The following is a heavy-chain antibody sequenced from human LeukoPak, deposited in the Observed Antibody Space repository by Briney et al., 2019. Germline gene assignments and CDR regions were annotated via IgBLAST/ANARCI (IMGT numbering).Heavy chain of an antibody. D-gene: IGHD1-1*01. V-gene: IGHV3-9*01. J-gene: IGHJ4*02. CDR2: ISWNTGTI. CDR3: AKGHTNLDPA. Sequence: PGGSLRLSCAASGFTFDDFAMHWVRQAPGKGLEWVSGISWNTGTIDYADSVKGRFSMSRDNGKNSLYLQMNSLRGEDTAIYFCAKGHTNLDPAGDQGALVIVSS. CDR1: GFTFDDFA.